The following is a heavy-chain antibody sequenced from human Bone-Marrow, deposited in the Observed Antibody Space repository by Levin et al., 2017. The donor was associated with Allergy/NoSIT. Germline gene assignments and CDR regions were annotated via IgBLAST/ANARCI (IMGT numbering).Heavy chain of an antibody. CDR3: ARAAVPASSYFDF. J-gene: IGHJ4*02. V-gene: IGHV4-30-2*06. Sequence: PSETLSLTCDVSGGSITSGGNSWNWIRQSPGKGLEWLGYIYQSGLSYYNPSLKSRITMSIDGSRNQFSLILTSVTAADTAMYYCARAAVPASSYFDFWGLGTLVTVSS. CDR2: IYQSGLS. D-gene: IGHD2/OR15-2a*01. CDR1: GGSITSGGNS.